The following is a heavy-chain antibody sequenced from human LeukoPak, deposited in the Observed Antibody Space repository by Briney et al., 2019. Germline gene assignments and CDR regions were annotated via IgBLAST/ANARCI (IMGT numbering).Heavy chain of an antibody. CDR1: GGSFSGYY. CDR2: INHSGST. J-gene: IGHJ4*02. D-gene: IGHD1-1*01. V-gene: IGHV4-34*01. Sequence: RPSETLSLTCAVYGGSFSGYYWGWIRQPPGKGLEWIGEINHSGSTNYNPSLKSRVTISVDTSKNQFSLKLSSVTAADTAVYYCRWYDSFFDYWGQGTLVTVSS. CDR3: RWYDSFFDY.